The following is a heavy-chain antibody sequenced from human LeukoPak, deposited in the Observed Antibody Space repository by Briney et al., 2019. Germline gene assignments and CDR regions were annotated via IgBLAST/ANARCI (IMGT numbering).Heavy chain of an antibody. CDR3: ARNYYDRSGYYEDD. Sequence: SETLSLTCTVSGGSISSSSYYWGWIRQPPGKGLEWIGSIYYSGSTYYNPSLKSRVTISVDTSKNQFSLKLSSVTAADTAVYYCARNYYDRSGYYEDDWGQGTLITVSS. CDR1: GGSISSSSYY. CDR2: IYYSGST. D-gene: IGHD3-22*01. V-gene: IGHV4-39*07. J-gene: IGHJ4*02.